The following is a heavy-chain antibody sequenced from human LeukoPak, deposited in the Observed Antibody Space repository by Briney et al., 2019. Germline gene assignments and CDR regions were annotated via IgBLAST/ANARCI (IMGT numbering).Heavy chain of an antibody. V-gene: IGHV5-51*01. CDR1: GYSFSSYC. CDR3: ARGAMHYYYYYMDV. Sequence: ESTKIPCKGSGYSFSSYCIGWVSQMPAKRLEWVRIIYTGDSGTRYSPSLQGQVTISADKSISPAFLQCSGLKASDTTIYYCARGAMHYYYYYMDVWGKGTTVTVSS. CDR2: IYTGDSGT. D-gene: IGHD2-2*01. J-gene: IGHJ6*03.